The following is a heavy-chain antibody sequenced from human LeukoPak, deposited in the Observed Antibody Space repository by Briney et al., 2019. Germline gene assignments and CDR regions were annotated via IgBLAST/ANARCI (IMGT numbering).Heavy chain of an antibody. CDR1: GGSISSYY. J-gene: IGHJ6*03. CDR3: ARGDMWFGAPYYYYMDV. CDR2: IYTSGST. V-gene: IGHV4-4*07. D-gene: IGHD3-10*01. Sequence: PSETLSLTCTVSGGSISSYYRSWIRQPAGKGLEWIGRIYTSGSTNYNPSLKSRVTMSVDTSKNQFSLKLSSVTAADTAVYYCARGDMWFGAPYYYYMDVWGKGTTVTVFS.